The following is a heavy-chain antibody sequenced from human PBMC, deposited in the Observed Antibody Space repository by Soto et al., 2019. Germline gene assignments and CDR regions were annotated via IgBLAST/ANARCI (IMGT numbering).Heavy chain of an antibody. CDR3: AKGGSGKGSYSSSSSHDYYYYYGMDV. J-gene: IGHJ6*02. Sequence: GGSLRLSCAASGFTFSSYAMSWVRQAPGKGLEWVSAISGSGGSTYYADSVKGRFTISRDNSKNTLYLQMNSLRAEDTAVYYCAKGGSGKGSYSSSSSHDYYYYYGMDVWGQGTTVTVSS. D-gene: IGHD6-6*01. V-gene: IGHV3-23*01. CDR1: GFTFSSYA. CDR2: ISGSGGST.